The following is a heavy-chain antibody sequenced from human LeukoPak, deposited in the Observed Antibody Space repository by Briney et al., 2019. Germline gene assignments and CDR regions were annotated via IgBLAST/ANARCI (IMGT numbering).Heavy chain of an antibody. Sequence: KTSETLSLTCTVSGDSMFSYYWNWIRQPPGKGLEWIGHIYSNGITSYNPSLRSRGTISIATSKNQFSLRLRSVTAADTAIYYCARNAYYDNSSYYPASGYFALWGRGTLVTVSS. V-gene: IGHV4-4*08. CDR2: IYSNGIT. CDR3: ARNAYYDNSSYYPASGYFAL. J-gene: IGHJ2*01. D-gene: IGHD3-22*01. CDR1: GDSMFSYY.